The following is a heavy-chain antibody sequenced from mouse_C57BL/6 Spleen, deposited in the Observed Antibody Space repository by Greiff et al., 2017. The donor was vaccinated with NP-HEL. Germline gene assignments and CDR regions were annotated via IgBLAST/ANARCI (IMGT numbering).Heavy chain of an antibody. Sequence: VQLQQPGAELVRPGSSVKLSCKASGYTFTSYWMHWVKQRPIQGLEWIGNIDPSDSETHYNQKFKDKATLTVDKSSSTAYMQLSSLTSEDSAVYYCARGGDYYGSRDFDYWGQGTTLTVSS. D-gene: IGHD1-1*01. CDR3: ARGGDYYGSRDFDY. CDR1: GYTFTSYW. V-gene: IGHV1-52*01. J-gene: IGHJ2*01. CDR2: IDPSDSET.